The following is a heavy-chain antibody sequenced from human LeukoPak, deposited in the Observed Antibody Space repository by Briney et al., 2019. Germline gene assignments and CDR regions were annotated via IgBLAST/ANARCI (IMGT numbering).Heavy chain of an antibody. CDR1: GFTFSSYD. CDR3: TRESNYYDSSTSPGYFDL. Sequence: GGSLRLSCAASGFTFSSYDMHWVRQATGKGLEWVSAIDTAGGTYYPGSVKGRFTISRENAKNSLYLQMNSLRAGDTAVYYCTRESNYYDSSTSPGYFDLWGRGTLVTVPS. J-gene: IGHJ2*01. V-gene: IGHV3-13*04. CDR2: IDTAGGT. D-gene: IGHD3-22*01.